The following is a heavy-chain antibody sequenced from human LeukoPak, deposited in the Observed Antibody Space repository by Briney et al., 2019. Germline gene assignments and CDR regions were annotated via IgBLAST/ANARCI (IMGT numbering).Heavy chain of an antibody. CDR2: ISSSGSTI. Sequence: PGGSLRLSYAASGFTCSDYYMSWIRQAPGKGLEWVSYISSSGSTIYYADSVKGRFTISRDNAKNSLYLQMNSLRAEDTAVYYCARGEYSSGWYWEWSSLRAYFDYWGQGTLVTVSS. V-gene: IGHV3-11*01. CDR1: GFTCSDYY. J-gene: IGHJ4*02. CDR3: ARGEYSSGWYWEWSSLRAYFDY. D-gene: IGHD6-19*01.